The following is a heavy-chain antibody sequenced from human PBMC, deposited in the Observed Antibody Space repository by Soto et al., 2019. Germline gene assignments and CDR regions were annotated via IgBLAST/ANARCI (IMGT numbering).Heavy chain of an antibody. V-gene: IGHV4-30-4*01. CDR2: IYDSGSS. D-gene: IGHD5-12*01. CDR3: AREKGYISGPKNFDY. J-gene: IGHJ4*02. Sequence: TLSLTCTVSGASISSGDYFWSWIRQSPGKGLEWIGYIYDSGSSYYNPSLKSRVTMSVDTSKNQFSLKLRSVTAADTAVYYCAREKGYISGPKNFDYWGQGTLVTVST. CDR1: GASISSGDYF.